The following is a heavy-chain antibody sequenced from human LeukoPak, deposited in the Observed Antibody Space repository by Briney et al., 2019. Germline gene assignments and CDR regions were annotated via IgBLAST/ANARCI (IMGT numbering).Heavy chain of an antibody. V-gene: IGHV6-1*01. J-gene: IGHJ5*02. Sequence: SQTLSLTCAISGDSVSSNSAAWNWIRQSPSRGLEWLGRTYYRSKWYNDYAVSVKSRITINPDTSKNQFSLQLDSVTPEDTAVYYCAGTTGRVMAAADNWFDPWGQGTLVTVSS. CDR1: GDSVSSNSAA. CDR2: TYYRSKWYN. CDR3: AGTTGRVMAAADNWFDP. D-gene: IGHD6-13*01.